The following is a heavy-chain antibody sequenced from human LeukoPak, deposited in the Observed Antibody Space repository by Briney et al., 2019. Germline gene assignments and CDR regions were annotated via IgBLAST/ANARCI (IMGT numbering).Heavy chain of an antibody. V-gene: IGHV1-8*01. J-gene: IGHJ4*02. CDR3: ARMDIVATTDFDC. CDR1: GYTFTSYD. CDR2: MNPNSGNT. Sequence: ASVKVSCKASGYTFTSYDINRVRQATGQGLEWMGWMNPNSGNTGYAQKFQGRVTMTRNTSISTAYMELSSLRSEDTAVYYCARMDIVATTDFDCWGQGTLVTVSS. D-gene: IGHD5-12*01.